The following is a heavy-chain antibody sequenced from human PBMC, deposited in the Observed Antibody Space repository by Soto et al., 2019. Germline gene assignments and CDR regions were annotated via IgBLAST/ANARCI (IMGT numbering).Heavy chain of an antibody. CDR3: ASTIQLPTNYY. D-gene: IGHD5-18*01. CDR2: INSDGSST. Sequence: EVQLVESGGGLVQPGGSLRLSCAASGFTFSSYWMHWVRQAPGKGLVWVSRINSDGSSTSYADSVKGRFTISRDNAKNTLHLQMKSLRAEDTGVYYGASTIQLPTNYYWGQGTLVTVSS. J-gene: IGHJ4*02. V-gene: IGHV3-74*01. CDR1: GFTFSSYW.